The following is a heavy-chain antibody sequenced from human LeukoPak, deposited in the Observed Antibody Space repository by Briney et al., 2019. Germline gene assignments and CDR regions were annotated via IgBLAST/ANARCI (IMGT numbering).Heavy chain of an antibody. CDR3: ARDRKSGSSYLFDY. J-gene: IGHJ4*02. CDR2: IWYDGSNK. V-gene: IGHV3-33*01. Sequence: GGSLRLSCAASGFTLSSYGMHWVRQAPGKGLEWVAVIWYDGSNKYYADSVKGRFTISRDNSKNTLYLQMNSLRAEDTAVYYCARDRKSGSSYLFDYWGQGTLVTVSS. CDR1: GFTLSSYG. D-gene: IGHD1-26*01.